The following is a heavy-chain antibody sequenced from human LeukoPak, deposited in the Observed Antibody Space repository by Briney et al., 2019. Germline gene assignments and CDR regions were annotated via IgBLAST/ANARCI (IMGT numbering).Heavy chain of an antibody. D-gene: IGHD6-6*01. CDR3: ARLRLRLCFDI. CDR2: IYYSGST. V-gene: IGHV4-39*01. CDR1: GGSISSSSYY. Sequence: SETLSHTCTVSGGSISSSSYYWGWIRQPPGKGLEWIGSIYYSGSTYYNPSLKSRVTISVDTSKNQFSLKLSSVTAADTAVYYCARLRLRLCFDIWGQGTMVTVSS. J-gene: IGHJ3*02.